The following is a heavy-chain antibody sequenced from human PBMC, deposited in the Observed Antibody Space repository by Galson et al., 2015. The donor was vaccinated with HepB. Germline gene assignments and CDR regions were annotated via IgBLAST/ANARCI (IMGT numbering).Heavy chain of an antibody. CDR1: GYNFAISW. V-gene: IGHV5-51*01. D-gene: IGHD3-16*01. Sequence: QSGAEVTKPGASLQISCKGSGYNFAISWLGWVRQMPGKGLEWMGIIYPADSDTRYSPSFHGQVTISTDKSISTAYLQWSSLKASDTAMYYCASLRGADPLGFDYWGQGTLVTVSS. CDR2: IYPADSDT. CDR3: ASLRGADPLGFDY. J-gene: IGHJ4*02.